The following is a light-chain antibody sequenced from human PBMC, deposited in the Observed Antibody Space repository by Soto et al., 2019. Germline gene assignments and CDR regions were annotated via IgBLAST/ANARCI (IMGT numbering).Light chain of an antibody. Sequence: ETVLTQSPGTLSLSPGERATLSCRASQTVSSNYLAWYQQKTGQAPRLLIYGASTRAPGIPDRFSGSGSGTDFTLTITRLEPEGLAVYYCQQYGSSPRTCGQGTKLEI. J-gene: IGKJ2*01. CDR1: QTVSSNY. CDR2: GAS. CDR3: QQYGSSPRT. V-gene: IGKV3-20*01.